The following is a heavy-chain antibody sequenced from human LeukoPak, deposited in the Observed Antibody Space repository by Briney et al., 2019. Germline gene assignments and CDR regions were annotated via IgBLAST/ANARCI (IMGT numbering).Heavy chain of an antibody. CDR3: AREGLAAAGRRDHYYYGMDV. CDR2: IYSGGST. Sequence: GGSLRLSCAASGFTVSSNYMSWVRQAPGKGLEWVSVIYSGGSTYYADSVKGRFTISRDNSKNTRYLQMNSLRAEDMAVYYCAREGLAAAGRRDHYYYGMDVWGQGTTVTVSS. D-gene: IGHD6-13*01. CDR1: GFTVSSNY. J-gene: IGHJ6*02. V-gene: IGHV3-66*01.